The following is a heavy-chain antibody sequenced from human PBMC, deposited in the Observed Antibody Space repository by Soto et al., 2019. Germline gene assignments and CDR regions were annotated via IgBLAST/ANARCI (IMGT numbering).Heavy chain of an antibody. Sequence: GGSLRLSCAASGFTFSSYGMHWVRQAPGKGLEWVAVISYDGSNKYYADSVKGRFTISRDNSKNTLYLQMNSLRAEDTAVYYCAKDRQDYGGNWDAFDIWGQGTMVT. D-gene: IGHD4-17*01. J-gene: IGHJ3*02. CDR3: AKDRQDYGGNWDAFDI. V-gene: IGHV3-30*18. CDR2: ISYDGSNK. CDR1: GFTFSSYG.